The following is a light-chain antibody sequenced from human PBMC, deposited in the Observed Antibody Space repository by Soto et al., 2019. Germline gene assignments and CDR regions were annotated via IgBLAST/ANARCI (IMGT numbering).Light chain of an antibody. CDR3: SSYAGSNIYV. V-gene: IGLV2-8*01. CDR2: EVS. J-gene: IGLJ1*01. Sequence: QSVLTQPPSASGSPGQSVTISCTGTSSDVGRYNFVSWYQQHPGKVPKLMIYEVSKRPSGVPDRFSGSKSGNTASLTVSGLQAEDEADYYCSSYAGSNIYVFGTGTKLTVL. CDR1: SSDVGRYNF.